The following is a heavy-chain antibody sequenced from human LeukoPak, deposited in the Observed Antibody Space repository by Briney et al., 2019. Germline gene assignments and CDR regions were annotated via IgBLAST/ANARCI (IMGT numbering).Heavy chain of an antibody. Sequence: PGGSLRLSCVASEFDLFSYGMQWVRQAPGKGLVWVSRIFTDGSTTSYADSVKGRFTISRDNAKNTLYLEMKSLRVEDTAVYYCARGLPREVTLDSWGQGSLVTVSP. J-gene: IGHJ5*01. CDR2: IFTDGSTT. CDR3: ARGLPREVTLDS. V-gene: IGHV3-74*01. CDR1: EFDLFSYG. D-gene: IGHD2-21*02.